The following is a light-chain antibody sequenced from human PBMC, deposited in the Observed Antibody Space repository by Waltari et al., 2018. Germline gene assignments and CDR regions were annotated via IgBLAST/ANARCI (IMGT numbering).Light chain of an antibody. CDR3: QHSYT. CDR1: QTINTY. J-gene: IGKJ4*01. V-gene: IGKV1-39*01. CDR2: LAS. Sequence: DMQLTPSPSSLSASVGDSVTISCRASQTINTYLNWYQQKPGKAPKLLIYLASTLESEVSSRFSGGGSGTEFTLTISSLQPEDFATYYCQHSYTFGGGTTVEIK.